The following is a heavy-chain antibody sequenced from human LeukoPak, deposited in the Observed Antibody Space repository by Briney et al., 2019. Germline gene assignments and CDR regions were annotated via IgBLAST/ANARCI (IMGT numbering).Heavy chain of an antibody. Sequence: GGSLRLSCAASGFTFSSNGMHWVRQAPGKGLEWVAVIWYDGSKNYYADSVKGRFTISRDSSKNTLYLQMNSLRAEDTALYYCARLSGSYLDYWGQGTLVTVSS. CDR3: ARLSGSYLDY. CDR1: GFTFSSNG. D-gene: IGHD1-26*01. J-gene: IGHJ4*02. V-gene: IGHV3-33*01. CDR2: IWYDGSKN.